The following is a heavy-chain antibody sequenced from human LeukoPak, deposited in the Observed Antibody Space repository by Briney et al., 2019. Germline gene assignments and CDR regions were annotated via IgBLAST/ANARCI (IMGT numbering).Heavy chain of an antibody. J-gene: IGHJ5*02. CDR3: ARYPYCGGDCYFGWFDP. V-gene: IGHV4-61*02. CDR1: GGSISSGSYY. Sequence: SQTLSLTCTVSGGSISSGSYYWSWIRQPAGKGLEWIGRIYTSGSTNYNPSLKSRVTISVDTSKNQFSLKLSSVTAADTAVYYCARYPYCGGDCYFGWFDPWGQGTLVTVSS. CDR2: IYTSGST. D-gene: IGHD2-21*01.